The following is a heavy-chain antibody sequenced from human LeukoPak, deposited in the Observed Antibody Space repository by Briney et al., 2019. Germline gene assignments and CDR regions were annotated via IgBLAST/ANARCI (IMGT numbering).Heavy chain of an antibody. CDR3: VRDGGVSGYDLLDY. D-gene: IGHD5-12*01. CDR1: GFTFDEYS. V-gene: IGHV3-7*01. CDR2: INQDGSEE. Sequence: PGGSLRLSCAASGFTFDEYSMQWVRQAPGKGLEWVAHINQDGSEEHYMDSVKARFTISRDNAKNSLSLQMNSLRAEDTAVYYCVRDGGVSGYDLLDYWGQRTLVTVSS. J-gene: IGHJ4*02.